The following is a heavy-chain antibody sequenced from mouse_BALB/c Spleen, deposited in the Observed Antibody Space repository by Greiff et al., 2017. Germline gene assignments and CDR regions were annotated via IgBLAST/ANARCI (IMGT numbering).Heavy chain of an antibody. Sequence: EVQLKQSGPELVKPGASVKMSCKASGYTFTSYVMHWVKQKPGQGLEWIGYINPYNDGTKYNEKFKGKATLTSDKSSSTAYMELSSLTSEDSAVYYCALYGSSWGAYAMDYWGQGTSVTVSS. CDR2: INPYNDGT. CDR1: GYTFTSYV. V-gene: IGHV1-14*01. CDR3: ALYGSSWGAYAMDY. J-gene: IGHJ4*01. D-gene: IGHD1-1*01.